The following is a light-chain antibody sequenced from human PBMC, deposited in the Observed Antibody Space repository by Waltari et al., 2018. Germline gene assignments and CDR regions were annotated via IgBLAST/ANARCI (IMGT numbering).Light chain of an antibody. CDR2: KGI. V-gene: IGLV8-61*01. CDR1: SGSVSSTSY. J-gene: IGLJ3*02. CDR3: SMYMGSGVWV. Sequence: QTVVTQEPSLSVSPGGTVTLTCALSSGSVSSTSYPTWYQQTRGQPPRTLVYKGISRASGVPDRFSGSILGKTAALTITGAQADDESDYYCSMYMGSGVWVFGGGTKLTVL.